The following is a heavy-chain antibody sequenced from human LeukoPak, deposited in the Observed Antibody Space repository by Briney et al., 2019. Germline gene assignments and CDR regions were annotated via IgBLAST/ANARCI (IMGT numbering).Heavy chain of an antibody. CDR3: GRGWEIVVAYDY. J-gene: IGHJ4*02. V-gene: IGHV4-59*01. D-gene: IGHD3-22*01. Sequence: PSETLSLTCTVSGGSISSYYWSWIRQPPGKGLEWIGYIYYSGSTNFNPSLKSRVTISVDTSKKKFFFMLMSVTGADRAVDYFGRGWEIVVAYDYWGQGTLVTVSS. CDR2: IYYSGST. CDR1: GGSISSYY.